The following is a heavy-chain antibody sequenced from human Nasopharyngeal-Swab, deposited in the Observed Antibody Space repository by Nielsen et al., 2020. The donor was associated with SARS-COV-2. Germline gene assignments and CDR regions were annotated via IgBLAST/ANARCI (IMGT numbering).Heavy chain of an antibody. CDR3: ASDSTRRHDY. CDR1: GFTFSPYT. V-gene: IGHV3-48*04. J-gene: IGHJ4*02. D-gene: IGHD6-6*01. CDR2: ITSGNSV. Sequence: GGSLRLSCATSGFTFSPYTMTWVRQAPGKGLQWISYITSGNSVQYADSVRGRFTISRDNAKNSLYLQMNRLRVEDTGVYYCASDSTRRHDYWGQGTLVTVSS.